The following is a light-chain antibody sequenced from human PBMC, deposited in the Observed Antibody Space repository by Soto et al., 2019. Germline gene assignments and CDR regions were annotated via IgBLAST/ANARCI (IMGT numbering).Light chain of an antibody. CDR1: QSLLHSNGYNY. V-gene: IGKV2-28*01. CDR2: LGS. CDR3: MQALQTPK. J-gene: IGKJ1*01. Sequence: DIVMTQSPLSLPVTPGEPASISCRSSQSLLHSNGYNYLDWYLQKPGQSPQLLIYLGSNRASGVPDRFSGSGSGTDFTLKISRVEAEDVGVYYCMQALQTPKFGQGTRWISN.